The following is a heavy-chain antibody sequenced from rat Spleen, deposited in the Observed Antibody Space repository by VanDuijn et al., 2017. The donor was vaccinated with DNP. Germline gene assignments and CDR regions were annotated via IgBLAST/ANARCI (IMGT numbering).Heavy chain of an antibody. J-gene: IGHJ2*01. CDR1: GYSITSNY. CDR2: ISYSGST. CDR3: ARWTRYFDY. Sequence: EVQLQESGSGLVKPSQSLSLTCSVTGYSITSNYWGWIRKFPGNKLEYIGHISYSGSTNYNPSLKSLLSITRDTSKNHFFLHLNSVTTEDTATYYCARWTRYFDYWGQGVMVTVSS. D-gene: IGHD1-7*01. V-gene: IGHV3-1*01.